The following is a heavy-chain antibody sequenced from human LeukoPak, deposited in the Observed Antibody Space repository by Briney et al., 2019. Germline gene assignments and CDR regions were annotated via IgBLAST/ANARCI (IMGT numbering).Heavy chain of an antibody. J-gene: IGHJ6*03. V-gene: IGHV4-34*01. CDR3: ARTAHYYYYMDV. Sequence: SETLSLTCAVYGGSFSGYYWSWIRQPPGKGLEWIGEINHSGSTNYNPSLKSRVTISVDTSKNQFSLKLSSVTAADTAVYYCARTAHYYYYMDVWGKGTTVTVSS. CDR1: GGSFSGYY. CDR2: INHSGST.